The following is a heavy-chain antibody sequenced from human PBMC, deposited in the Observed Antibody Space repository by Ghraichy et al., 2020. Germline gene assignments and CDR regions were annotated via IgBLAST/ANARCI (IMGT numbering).Heavy chain of an antibody. CDR1: GGSISSYY. Sequence: SETLSLTCTVSGGSISSYYWSWIRQPPGKGLEWIGYIYYSGSTNYNPSLKSRVTISVDTSKNQFSLKLSSVTAADTAVYYCARGIAFFDYWGQGTLVTVSS. J-gene: IGHJ4*02. D-gene: IGHD3-3*02. CDR2: IYYSGST. V-gene: IGHV4-59*01. CDR3: ARGIAFFDY.